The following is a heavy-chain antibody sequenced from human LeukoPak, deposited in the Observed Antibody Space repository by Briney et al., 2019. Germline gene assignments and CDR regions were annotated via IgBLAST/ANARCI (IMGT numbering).Heavy chain of an antibody. Sequence: SETLSLTCTVSGGSISSYYWSWIRQPPGKGLEWIGYIYTSGSTNYNPSLKSRVTISVDTSKNQFPLKLSSVTAADTAVYYCARHNKYYDFWSGYSQLGGSDGAFDIWGQGTMVTVSS. CDR3: ARHNKYYDFWSGYSQLGGSDGAFDI. J-gene: IGHJ3*02. V-gene: IGHV4-4*09. D-gene: IGHD3-3*01. CDR2: IYTSGST. CDR1: GGSISSYY.